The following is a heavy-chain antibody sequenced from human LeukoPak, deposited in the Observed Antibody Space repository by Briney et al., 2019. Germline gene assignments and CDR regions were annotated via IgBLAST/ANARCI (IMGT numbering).Heavy chain of an antibody. CDR1: GFTFSSYS. CDR2: ISGSGGST. Sequence: GGSLRLSCAASGFTFSSYSMNWVRQAPGKGLEWVSAISGSGGSTYYADSVKGRFTISRDNSKNTLYLQMNSLRAEDTAVYYCAKGKDDYSNYRYYYGMDVWGQGTTVTVSS. V-gene: IGHV3-23*01. D-gene: IGHD4-11*01. CDR3: AKGKDDYSNYRYYYGMDV. J-gene: IGHJ6*02.